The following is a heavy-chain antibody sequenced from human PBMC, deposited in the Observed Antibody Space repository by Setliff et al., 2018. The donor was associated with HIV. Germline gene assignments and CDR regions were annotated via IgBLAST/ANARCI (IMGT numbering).Heavy chain of an antibody. CDR1: GFTFDSYA. Sequence: GGSLRLSCAASGFTFDSYAMHWVRQAPGKGLKWVAVIWYDGRNEYYADSVKGRFTISRDNSKNTLYLQMNSLRAEDTAVYYCAKDRSEITIFGVIISHWGQGSLVTVSS. J-gene: IGHJ4*02. V-gene: IGHV3-33*06. D-gene: IGHD3-3*01. CDR2: IWYDGRNE. CDR3: AKDRSEITIFGVIISH.